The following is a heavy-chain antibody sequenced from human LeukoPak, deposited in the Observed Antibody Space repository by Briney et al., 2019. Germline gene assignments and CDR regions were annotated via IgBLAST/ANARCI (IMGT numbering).Heavy chain of an antibody. CDR3: ARDSFIAVAGTALGG. CDR2: VSAYNGNT. D-gene: IGHD6-19*01. Sequence: EASVKVSCKASGFALSSYGVSWVRQAPGQGLEWMGWVSAYNGNTNYAQKFQGRVTMTTSTSTRTAYMELRSLRSDDTAVYYCARDSFIAVAGTALGGWGQGTLVTVSS. CDR1: GFALSSYG. V-gene: IGHV1-18*01. J-gene: IGHJ4*02.